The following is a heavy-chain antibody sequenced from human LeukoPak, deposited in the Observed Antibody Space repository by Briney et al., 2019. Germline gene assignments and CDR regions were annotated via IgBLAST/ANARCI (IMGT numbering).Heavy chain of an antibody. CDR2: INPSGGST. D-gene: IGHD3-10*01. CDR3: ARDLGITMVRGVLGWFDP. CDR1: GYTFTSYY. J-gene: IGHJ5*02. V-gene: IGHV1-46*01. Sequence: GASVKVSCTASGYTFTSYYMHWVRQAPGQGLEWMGIINPSGGSTSYAQKFQGRVTMTRDTSTSTVYMELSSLRSEDTAVYYCARDLGITMVRGVLGWFDPWGQGTLVTVSS.